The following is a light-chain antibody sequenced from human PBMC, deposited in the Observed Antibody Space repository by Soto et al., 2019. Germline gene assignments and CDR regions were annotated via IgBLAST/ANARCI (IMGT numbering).Light chain of an antibody. CDR3: SSYAGSNNLGV. CDR2: EVI. CDR1: SGDVGGNNY. Sequence: QSALTQPPSASGSPGQSVTISCTGTSGDVGGNNYVSWYQQHPGKAPKRLIYEVIKRPSGVPDRFSGSKSGNTASLTVSGLQADDEADYYCSSYAGSNNLGVFGGGTKLTVL. J-gene: IGLJ2*01. V-gene: IGLV2-8*01.